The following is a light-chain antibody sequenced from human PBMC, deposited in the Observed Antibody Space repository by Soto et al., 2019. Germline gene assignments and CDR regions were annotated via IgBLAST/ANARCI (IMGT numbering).Light chain of an antibody. CDR1: QSIDMH. J-gene: IGKJ3*01. V-gene: IGKV1-39*01. CDR3: QKSYGIFA. Sequence: DIEMTQSPPSLSASVGDRVTITCRASQSIDMHLNWYQQKPGKPPVLLIYGTSTLHSGVPSRFSGSGSGTEFALTISSLQPEDFATYFCQKSYGIFAFGPG. CDR2: GTS.